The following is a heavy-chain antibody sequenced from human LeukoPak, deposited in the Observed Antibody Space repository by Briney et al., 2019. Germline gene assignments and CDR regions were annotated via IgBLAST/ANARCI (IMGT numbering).Heavy chain of an antibody. Sequence: GGSLRLSCAASGFRFSSYAMSWVRQAPGEGLEWLSVFHRTTGQFYADSVKGRFTISRHDSNNTLSLQMNSLRPEDTAVYYCARRQHVNWGFDLWGRGTLVTVSS. J-gene: IGHJ2*01. V-gene: IGHV3-23*01. D-gene: IGHD6-6*01. CDR2: FHRTTGQ. CDR1: GFRFSSYA. CDR3: ARRQHVNWGFDL.